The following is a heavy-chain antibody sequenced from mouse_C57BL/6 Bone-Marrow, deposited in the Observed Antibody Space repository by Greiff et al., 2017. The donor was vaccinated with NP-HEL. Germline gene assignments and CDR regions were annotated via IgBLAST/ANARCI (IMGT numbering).Heavy chain of an antibody. Sequence: EVQLVESVAELVRPGASVKLSCTASGFNIKNTYMHWVKQRPEQGLEWIGRIDPANGNTKYAPKFQGKATITADTSSNTAYLQLSSLTSEDTAIYYCVRATGYDYDEYYFDYWGQGTTLTVSS. CDR3: VRATGYDYDEYYFDY. D-gene: IGHD2-4*01. J-gene: IGHJ2*01. V-gene: IGHV14-3*01. CDR1: GFNIKNTY. CDR2: IDPANGNT.